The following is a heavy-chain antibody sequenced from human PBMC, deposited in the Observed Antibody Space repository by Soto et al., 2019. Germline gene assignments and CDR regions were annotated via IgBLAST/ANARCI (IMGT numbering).Heavy chain of an antibody. CDR1: GGSISSYY. D-gene: IGHD6-13*01. J-gene: IGHJ5*02. Sequence: SETLSLTCTVSGGSISSYYWSWIRQPPGKGLEWIGYIYYSGSTNYNPSLKSRVTISVDTSKNQFSLKLSSVTAADTGVYYCARRGWAIRRRWYALDPWGKGTPVTVAS. V-gene: IGHV4-59*01. CDR3: ARRGWAIRRRWYALDP. CDR2: IYYSGST.